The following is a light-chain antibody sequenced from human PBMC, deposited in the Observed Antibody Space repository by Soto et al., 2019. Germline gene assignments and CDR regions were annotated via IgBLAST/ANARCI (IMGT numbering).Light chain of an antibody. CDR3: QQYGSSGT. CDR1: QSLSHKIY. CDR2: GAS. J-gene: IGKJ1*01. Sequence: EILLTQFPGTLSRSPGERATLSCGGSQSLSHKIYLAWYQQKPGQAPRLLIYGASNRATGIPDRLSGSGSGTEFTLTISRMEHEDFAVYYCQQYGSSGTFGQGTKVDI. V-gene: IGKV3-20*01.